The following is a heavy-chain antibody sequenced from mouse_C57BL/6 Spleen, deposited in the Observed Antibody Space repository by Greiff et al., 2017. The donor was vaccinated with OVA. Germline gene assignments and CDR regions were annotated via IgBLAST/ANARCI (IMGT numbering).Heavy chain of an antibody. J-gene: IGHJ1*03. CDR1: GYAFSSYW. V-gene: IGHV1-80*01. CDR3: ARSGLRWGYFDV. CDR2: IYPGDGDT. D-gene: IGHD1-1*01. Sequence: QVQLQQSGAELVKPGASVKISCKASGYAFSSYWMNWVKQRPGKGLEWIGQIYPGDGDTNYNGKFKGKATLTADKSSSTAYMQLSSLTSEDSAVYFCARSGLRWGYFDVWGTGTTVTVSS.